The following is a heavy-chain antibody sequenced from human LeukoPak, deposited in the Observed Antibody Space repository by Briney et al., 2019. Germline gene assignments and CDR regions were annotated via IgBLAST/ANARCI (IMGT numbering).Heavy chain of an antibody. D-gene: IGHD1-26*01. Sequence: PGGSLRLSCAASGFTFSSYGMHWVRQAPGKGLEWVAVISYDGIHKYYADSVKGRLTISRDNSKNTLYLQMNSLRAEDTAVYYCAKDLNSGSYPPSFWGQGTLVTVSS. CDR2: ISYDGIHK. CDR1: GFTFSSYG. CDR3: AKDLNSGSYPPSF. V-gene: IGHV3-30*18. J-gene: IGHJ4*02.